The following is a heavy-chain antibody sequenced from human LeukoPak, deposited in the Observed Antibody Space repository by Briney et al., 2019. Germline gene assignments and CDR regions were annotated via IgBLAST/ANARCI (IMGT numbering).Heavy chain of an antibody. V-gene: IGHV3-48*04. J-gene: IGHJ4*02. CDR3: VRDRGPYYFDSSGSYYFDL. CDR2: ISSSSSTI. CDR1: GFTFDDYG. Sequence: GRSLRLSCAASGFTFDDYGMSWVRQAPGKGLEWISDISSSSSTIYYADSVKGRFTISRDNAKNSLYLQMNSLRAEDTAVYYCVRDRGPYYFDSSGSYYFDLWGQGTLVTVSS. D-gene: IGHD3-22*01.